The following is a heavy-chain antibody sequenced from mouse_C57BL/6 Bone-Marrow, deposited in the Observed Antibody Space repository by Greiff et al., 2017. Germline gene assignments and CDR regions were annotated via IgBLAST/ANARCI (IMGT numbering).Heavy chain of an antibody. J-gene: IGHJ4*01. Sequence: QVQLKQPGAELVKPGASVKLSCKASGYTFTSYWMHWVKQRPGQGLEWIGMIHPNSGSTNYNEKFKSKATLTVDKSYSTAYMQLSSLTSKDAAVYYCARYGYPLAMDYWGQGTSVTVSS. V-gene: IGHV1-64*01. CDR1: GYTFTSYW. CDR3: ARYGYPLAMDY. D-gene: IGHD2-2*01. CDR2: IHPNSGST.